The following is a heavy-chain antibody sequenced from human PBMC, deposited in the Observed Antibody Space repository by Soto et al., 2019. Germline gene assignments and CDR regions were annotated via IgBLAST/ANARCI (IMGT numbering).Heavy chain of an antibody. J-gene: IGHJ3*01. CDR3: ARRTDYGDYSDAFDV. V-gene: IGHV4-39*01. CDR2: IFYSGGT. CDR1: GDTISSSDFY. Sequence: SETLSLTCTASGDTISSSDFYWGWIRQPPRRGLEWIGNIFYSGGTYYNPSLKSRVTISVDTSRNQFSLKLSSVTAADTAVYYCARRTDYGDYSDAFDVWGHGSMVTVSS. D-gene: IGHD4-17*01.